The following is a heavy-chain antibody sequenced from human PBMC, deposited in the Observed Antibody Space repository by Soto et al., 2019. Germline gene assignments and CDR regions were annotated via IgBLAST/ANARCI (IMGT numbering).Heavy chain of an antibody. CDR3: AKDEVGAVYYYYYGMDV. CDR2: ISGSGGST. CDR1: GFTFSSYA. V-gene: IGHV3-23*01. J-gene: IGHJ6*02. Sequence: EVQLLESGGGLVQPGGSLRLSCAASGFTFSSYAMSWVRQAPGKGLEWVSAISGSGGSTYYADSVKGRFTISRDNSKNTLYPQRNSLRAEDTAVYYCAKDEVGAVYYYYYGMDVWGQGTTVTVSS. D-gene: IGHD1-26*01.